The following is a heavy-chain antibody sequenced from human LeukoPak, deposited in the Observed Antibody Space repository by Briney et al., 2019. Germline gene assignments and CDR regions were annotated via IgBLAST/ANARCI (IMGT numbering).Heavy chain of an antibody. CDR1: GFTFSSYS. D-gene: IGHD3-9*01. J-gene: IGHJ6*02. CDR2: ISSSSSYI. CDR3: ARGGPNSFYYDILTGYDYYYGMDV. Sequence: PGGSLRLSCAASGFTFSSYSMNWVRQAPGKGLEWVSSISSSSSYIYYADSVKGRFTISRDNAKNSLYLQMNSLRAEDTAVYYCARGGPNSFYYDILTGYDYYYGMDVWGQGTTVTVSS. V-gene: IGHV3-21*01.